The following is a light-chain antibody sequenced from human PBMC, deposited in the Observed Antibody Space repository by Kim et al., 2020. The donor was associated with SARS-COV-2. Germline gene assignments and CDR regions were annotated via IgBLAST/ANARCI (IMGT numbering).Light chain of an antibody. CDR3: SVWDNGLSGWV. V-gene: IGLV1-47*01. J-gene: IGLJ3*02. Sequence: GQRVTLSCSGSSSNSGRNFVYWFQQVPGTAPKLLIYKNDQRPSGVPDRLSGSKSGTSASLAISGLRSEDEADYYCSVWDNGLSGWVFGGGTQLTVL. CDR2: KND. CDR1: SSNSGRNF.